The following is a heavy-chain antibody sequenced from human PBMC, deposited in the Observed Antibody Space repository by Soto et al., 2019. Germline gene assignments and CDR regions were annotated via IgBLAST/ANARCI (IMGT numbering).Heavy chain of an antibody. V-gene: IGHV4-30-2*01. Sequence: PSETLSLTCAVSGGSISSGGYYWSWIRQPPGKGLEWIGYIYHSGSTYYNPSLKSRVTISVDRSTNQFSLKLSSVTAADTAVYYCARAGGNVPAAMDYWGQGTLVTVSS. J-gene: IGHJ4*02. CDR1: GGSISSGGYY. D-gene: IGHD2-2*01. CDR3: ARAGGNVPAAMDY. CDR2: IYHSGST.